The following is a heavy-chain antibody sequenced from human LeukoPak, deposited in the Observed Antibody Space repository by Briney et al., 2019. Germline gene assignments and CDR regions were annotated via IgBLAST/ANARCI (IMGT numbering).Heavy chain of an antibody. V-gene: IGHV4-59*01. Sequence: SETLSLTCTVSSGSISSYYWIWIRQPPGKGLEWIGEVDYSGRTNYNPSLKGRVTTSLDTSKNQISLKLSSVTAADTAVYYCARPQTMGSSSPLGYWGQGTLVTVSS. J-gene: IGHJ4*02. CDR3: ARPQTMGSSSPLGY. D-gene: IGHD2-2*01. CDR1: SGSISSYY. CDR2: VDYSGRT.